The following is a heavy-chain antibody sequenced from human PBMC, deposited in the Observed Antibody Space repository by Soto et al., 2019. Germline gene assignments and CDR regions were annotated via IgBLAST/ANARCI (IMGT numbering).Heavy chain of an antibody. Sequence: EVQLLESGGGLVEPGGSLRLSCAASGLSFSSYGMSWVRQAPGKGLEWVSGISGSATGTYYADYVKGRFTISRDNSMNTLYLQMNSLRAEDTALYYCAKELIEGGSYYGVVDHWGQGTLVTVSS. V-gene: IGHV3-23*01. CDR1: GLSFSSYG. CDR3: AKELIEGGSYYGVVDH. CDR2: ISGSATGT. D-gene: IGHD1-26*01. J-gene: IGHJ4*02.